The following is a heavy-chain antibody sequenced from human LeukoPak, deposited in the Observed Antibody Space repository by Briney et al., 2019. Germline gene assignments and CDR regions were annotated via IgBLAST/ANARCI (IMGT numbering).Heavy chain of an antibody. CDR2: TYYRSKWYK. V-gene: IGHV6-1*01. J-gene: IGHJ1*01. CDR1: GDSVSSNSAT. Sequence: SQTLSLTCAISGDSVSSNSATWNWIRQSPSRGFEWLGRTYYRSKWYKYYAVSVKGRITINPDTSKNQFSLQLNSVTPEDTAVYYRARGPSYFQHWGQGTLVTVSS. CDR3: ARGPSYFQH.